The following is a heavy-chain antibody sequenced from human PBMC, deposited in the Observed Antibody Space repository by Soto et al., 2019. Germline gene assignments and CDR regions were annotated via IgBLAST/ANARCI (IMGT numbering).Heavy chain of an antibody. J-gene: IGHJ4*01. D-gene: IGHD2-15*01. CDR2: IFHSGNA. Sequence: TLSLTCTVSGGSMGNVYWSWIRQPPGKRLEWIGFIFHSGNAKYNPSLKSRVTISIDTSKSQFSLSLDSVTAADTAVYFCARAHAPTLPVDYWGLGTLVTVSS. V-gene: IGHV4-59*01. CDR1: GGSMGNVY. CDR3: ARAHAPTLPVDY.